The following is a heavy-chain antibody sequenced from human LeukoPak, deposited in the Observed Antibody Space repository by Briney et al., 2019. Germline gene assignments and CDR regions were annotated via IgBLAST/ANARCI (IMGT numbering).Heavy chain of an antibody. J-gene: IGHJ4*02. V-gene: IGHV3-15*01. CDR2: IKSKTDGGTT. CDR1: GFTFSNAW. D-gene: IGHD6-19*01. Sequence: GGSLRLSCAASGFTFSNAWMSWVRQAPGKGLEWVGRIKSKTDGGTTDYAAPVKGRFTISRDDSKNTLYLQMNSLKTEDTAVYYCTTDHAVQWLEWYHFAYWGQGTLVTVSS. CDR3: TTDHAVQWLEWYHFAY.